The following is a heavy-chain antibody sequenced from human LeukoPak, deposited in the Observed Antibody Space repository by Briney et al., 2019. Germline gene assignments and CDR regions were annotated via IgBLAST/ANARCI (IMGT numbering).Heavy chain of an antibody. D-gene: IGHD3-3*01. CDR2: IKQDGSEK. J-gene: IGHJ4*02. Sequence: GGSLRLSCAASGFTFSSYWMSWVRQAPGKGLEWVAHIKQDGSEKYYVDSVKGRFTISRDNAKNSLYLQMNSLRAEDTAVYYCARTFRESYYDFWSGYSTLDYWGQGTLVTVSS. V-gene: IGHV3-7*01. CDR3: ARTFRESYYDFWSGYSTLDY. CDR1: GFTFSSYW.